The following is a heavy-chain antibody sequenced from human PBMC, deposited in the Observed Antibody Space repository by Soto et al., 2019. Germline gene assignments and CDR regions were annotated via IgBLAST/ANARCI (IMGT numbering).Heavy chain of an antibody. CDR1: GYTFTSYG. V-gene: IGHV1-18*01. CDR3: AKSLPGYSSSWYGAY. CDR2: ISAYNGNT. J-gene: IGHJ4*02. Sequence: ASVKVSCKASGYTFTSYGISWVRQAPGQGLEWMGWISAYNGNTNYAQKLQGRVTMTTDTSTSTAYMELSSLRSDDTAVYYCAKSLPGYSSSWYGAYWGQGTLVTV. D-gene: IGHD6-13*01.